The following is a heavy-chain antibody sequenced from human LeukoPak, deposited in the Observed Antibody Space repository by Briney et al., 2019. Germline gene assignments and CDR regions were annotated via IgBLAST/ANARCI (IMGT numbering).Heavy chain of an antibody. CDR1: GYTFTGYY. Sequence: ASVKVSCKASGYTFTGYYMHWVRQAPGQGLEWMGWINPNSGGTNYAQKFQGWVTMTRDTSISTAYMELGGLRSDDTAVYYCARGFHYYYDYWGQGTLVTVSS. CDR3: ARGFHYYYDY. CDR2: INPNSGGT. J-gene: IGHJ4*02. D-gene: IGHD3-10*01. V-gene: IGHV1-2*04.